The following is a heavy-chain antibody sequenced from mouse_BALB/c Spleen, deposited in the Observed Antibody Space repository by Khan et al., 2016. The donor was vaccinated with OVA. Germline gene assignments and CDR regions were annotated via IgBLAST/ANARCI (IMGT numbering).Heavy chain of an antibody. Sequence: IQLVQSGPDLVKPGASVKISCKASGYSFTVYYMTWVKQSHGKSPEWIGRVNPNNGDTNYNQNFKGKAILTVDKSSNTAYMELRSLTSEDSAVFDCARGYEFFAYWGQGTLVTVSA. CDR1: GYSFTVYY. CDR3: ARGYEFFAY. J-gene: IGHJ3*01. V-gene: IGHV1-26*01. CDR2: VNPNNGDT. D-gene: IGHD2-12*01.